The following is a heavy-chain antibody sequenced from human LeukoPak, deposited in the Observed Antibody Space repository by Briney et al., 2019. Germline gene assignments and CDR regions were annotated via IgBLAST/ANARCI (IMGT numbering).Heavy chain of an antibody. Sequence: PSETLSLTCTVSGGSITSYSWSWIRLTAGKGLEWIGRINPSGSTDYNTSLKSRLTMSLDTSKNHFSLNLNSVTAADTAVYYCARQQLKTMASFDSWGQGTLVTVSS. CDR2: INPSGST. J-gene: IGHJ4*02. V-gene: IGHV4-4*07. CDR3: ARQQLKTMASFDS. D-gene: IGHD4/OR15-4a*01. CDR1: GGSITSYS.